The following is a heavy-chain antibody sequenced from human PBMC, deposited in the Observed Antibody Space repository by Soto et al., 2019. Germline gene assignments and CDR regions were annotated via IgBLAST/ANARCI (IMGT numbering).Heavy chain of an antibody. J-gene: IGHJ3*02. Sequence: QVQLVQSGAEVKRPGSSVKVSCKASGGTFGTYAIGWVRQAPGQGLGWMGRIIPIFGSTNYAQEFQGRVTITADESTSTDYMELSSLRSEDTAVYFCVREGYCSGSTCFLDIWGQGTMVTVSS. D-gene: IGHD2-15*01. CDR3: VREGYCSGSTCFLDI. V-gene: IGHV1-69*12. CDR1: GGTFGTYA. CDR2: IIPIFGST.